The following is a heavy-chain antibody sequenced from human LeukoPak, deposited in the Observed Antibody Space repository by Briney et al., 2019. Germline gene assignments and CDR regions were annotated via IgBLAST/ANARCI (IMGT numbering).Heavy chain of an antibody. V-gene: IGHV4-34*01. CDR1: GGSFSGYY. Sequence: SETLSLTCAVYGGSFSGYYWRWIRQPPGKGLEWIGEINHSGSTNYNPSLKSRVTISVDTSKNQFSLKLSSVTAADTAVYYCAIYCSSTSCPNWFDPWGQGTLVTVSS. D-gene: IGHD2-2*01. J-gene: IGHJ5*02. CDR2: INHSGST. CDR3: AIYCSSTSCPNWFDP.